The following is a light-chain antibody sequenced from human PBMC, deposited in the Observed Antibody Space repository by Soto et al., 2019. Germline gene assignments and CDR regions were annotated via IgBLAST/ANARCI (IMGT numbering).Light chain of an antibody. V-gene: IGLV2-11*01. CDR3: SSYTSSDSVYV. J-gene: IGLJ1*01. Sequence: QSALTQPRSVSGSPGQSVTISCTGTSRDVGGYDYVSWYQQHPGKAPKLMIYDVTQRPSGVPDRFSGSKSGNTASLTISGLQAEDEADYYCSSYTSSDSVYVFGSGTKLTVL. CDR2: DVT. CDR1: SRDVGGYDY.